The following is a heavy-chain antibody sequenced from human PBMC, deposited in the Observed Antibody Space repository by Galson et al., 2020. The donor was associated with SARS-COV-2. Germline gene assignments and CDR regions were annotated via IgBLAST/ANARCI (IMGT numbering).Heavy chain of an antibody. CDR2: IYYCGST. Sequence: SETLSLTCTVSGGSVTTIPYYWGWIRQPPGKALEWIGHIYYCGSTYYNPSLISRVTLSVDTPKTQFSLRLSSVTAADTAVYYCARVTGPATRFYSRDVWGKGPTVAISS. CDR1: GGSVTTIPYY. J-gene: IGHJ6*03. D-gene: IGHD2-21*02. V-gene: IGHV4-39*01. CDR3: ARVTGPATRFYSRDV.